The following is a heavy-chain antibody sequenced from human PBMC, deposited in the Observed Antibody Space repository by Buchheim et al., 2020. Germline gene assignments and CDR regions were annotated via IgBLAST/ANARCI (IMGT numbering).Heavy chain of an antibody. CDR3: VRADCSTTSCFGVGTFDI. J-gene: IGHJ3*02. CDR1: GFPFSSYD. Sequence: EVQLVESGGGLVQPGGSLRLSCAASGFPFSSYDMHWVRQAPGKGLEWVSGIGIASDTYYPGSVKGRFTVSRENAKNSLYLQMNNVRAGDTAVYYCVRADCSTTSCFGVGTFDIWGQGT. D-gene: IGHD2-2*01. V-gene: IGHV3-13*04. CDR2: IGIASDT.